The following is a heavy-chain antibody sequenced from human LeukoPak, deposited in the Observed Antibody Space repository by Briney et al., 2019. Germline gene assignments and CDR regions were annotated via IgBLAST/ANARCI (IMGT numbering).Heavy chain of an antibody. J-gene: IGHJ4*02. CDR1: GFTFSGYA. CDR3: ARDYYDSSGYPGY. D-gene: IGHD3-22*01. V-gene: IGHV3-30*04. Sequence: GGSLRLSCAASGFTFSGYAMHWVRQAPGKGLEWVALISYDGSNKYYADSVKGRFTISRDNSKNTLYLQMNSLRAEDTAVYYCARDYYDSSGYPGYWGQGTLVTVSS. CDR2: ISYDGSNK.